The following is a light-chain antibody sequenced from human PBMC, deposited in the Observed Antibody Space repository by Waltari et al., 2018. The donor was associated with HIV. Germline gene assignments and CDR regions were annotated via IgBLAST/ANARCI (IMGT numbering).Light chain of an antibody. CDR3: QQSYRGLT. V-gene: IGKV1-39*01. Sequence: DIQMTQSPSSLSASLGDRVVITCRASQTISVYLNWYQQKSGRAPKLLIYAASSLQDGVPSRFSGSGSGTDFTLTINSLQVEDFATYDCQQSYRGLTFGPGTNVDV. CDR2: AAS. CDR1: QTISVY. J-gene: IGKJ3*01.